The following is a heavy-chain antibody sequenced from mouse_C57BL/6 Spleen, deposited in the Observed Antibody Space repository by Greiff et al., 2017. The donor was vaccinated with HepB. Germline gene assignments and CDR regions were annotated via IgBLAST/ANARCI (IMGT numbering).Heavy chain of an antibody. CDR3: ARSYGSSSWFAY. CDR1: GYAFSSYW. V-gene: IGHV1-80*01. Sequence: VMLVESGAELVKPGASVKISCKASGYAFSSYWMNWVKQRPGKGLEWIGQIYPGDGDTNYNGKFKGKATLTADKSSSTAYMQLSSLTSEDSAVYFCARSYGSSSWFAYWGQGTLVTVSA. CDR2: IYPGDGDT. D-gene: IGHD1-1*01. J-gene: IGHJ3*01.